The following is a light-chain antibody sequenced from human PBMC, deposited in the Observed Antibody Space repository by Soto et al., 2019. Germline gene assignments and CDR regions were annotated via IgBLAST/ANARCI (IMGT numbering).Light chain of an antibody. Sequence: EIVMTQSPATLSVSPGERATLSCRASQSVSSNLAWYQQKPGQAPRLLIYGASTRATGFPARFSGGGSGTEFSLTIRSLQSEDFAVYYCQHYNNWPLTFGGGTKVEIK. CDR2: GAS. CDR3: QHYNNWPLT. V-gene: IGKV3-15*01. CDR1: QSVSSN. J-gene: IGKJ4*01.